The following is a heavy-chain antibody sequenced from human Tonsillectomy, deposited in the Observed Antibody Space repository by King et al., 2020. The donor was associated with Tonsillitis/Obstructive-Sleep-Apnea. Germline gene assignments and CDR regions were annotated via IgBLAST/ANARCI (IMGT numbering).Heavy chain of an antibody. CDR2: IRSKAYGGTT. J-gene: IGHJ3*02. CDR1: GFTFGDYA. D-gene: IGHD3-3*01. CDR3: TRDVGHYDFWSGYYRNAFDI. Sequence: DVQLVESGGGLVQPGRSLRLSCTASGFTFGDYAMSWVRQAPGKGLEWVGFIRSKAYGGTTEYAASVKGRFTISRDDSKSIAYLQMNSLKTEDTAVYYCTRDVGHYDFWSGYYRNAFDIWGQGTMVTVSS. V-gene: IGHV3-49*04.